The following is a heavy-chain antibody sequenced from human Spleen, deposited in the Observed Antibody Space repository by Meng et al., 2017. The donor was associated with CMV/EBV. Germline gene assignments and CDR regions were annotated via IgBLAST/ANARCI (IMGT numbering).Heavy chain of an antibody. CDR1: SFSGYY. V-gene: IGHV4-34*01. CDR3: ARGSYCSSTSCYGGNWFDP. CDR2: INHSGST. D-gene: IGHD2-2*01. Sequence: SFSGYYWSWIRQPPGKGLEWIGEINHSGSTNYNPSLKSRVTISVDTSKNQFSLKLSPVTAADTAVYYCARGSYCSSTSCYGGNWFDPWGQGTLVTVSS. J-gene: IGHJ5*02.